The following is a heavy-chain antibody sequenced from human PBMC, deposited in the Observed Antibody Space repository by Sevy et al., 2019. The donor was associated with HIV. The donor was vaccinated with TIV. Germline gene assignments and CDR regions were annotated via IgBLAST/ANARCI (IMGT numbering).Heavy chain of an antibody. D-gene: IGHD2-15*01. V-gene: IGHV4-61*01. CDR3: ARTSRGYCSGGSCDCGYYFDY. CDR1: GGSVSSGSYY. Sequence: SETLSLTCTVSGGSVSSGSYYWSWIRQPPGKGLEWIGYIYYSGSTNYNPSLKSRVTISVATSKNQFSLKLSSVTAADTAVYYCARTSRGYCSGGSCDCGYYFDYWGQGTLVTVSS. CDR2: IYYSGST. J-gene: IGHJ4*02.